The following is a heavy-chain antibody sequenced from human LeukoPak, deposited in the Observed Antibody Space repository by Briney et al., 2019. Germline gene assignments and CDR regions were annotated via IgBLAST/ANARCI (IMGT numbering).Heavy chain of an antibody. D-gene: IGHD1-26*01. CDR2: ISWNSGSI. J-gene: IGHJ4*02. V-gene: IGHV3-9*01. Sequence: GGSLRLSCAASGFTFDDYAMHWVRQAPGKGLEWVSGISWNSGSIGYADSVKGRFTISRDNAKNSLYLQMNSLRAEDTAVYYCAKANYSGSYYFDSWGQGTLVTVSS. CDR3: AKANYSGSYYFDS. CDR1: GFTFDDYA.